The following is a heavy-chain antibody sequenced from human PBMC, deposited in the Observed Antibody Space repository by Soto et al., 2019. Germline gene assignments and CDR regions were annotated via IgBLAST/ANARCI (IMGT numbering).Heavy chain of an antibody. D-gene: IGHD2-2*02. Sequence: ASVKVSCKVSGYTLTELSMHWVRQAPGKGLEWMGGFDPEDGETIYAQKFQGRVTKTEDTSTDTAYMELSSLRSEDTAVYYCATAPPIVVVPAAIGARTNFDYWGQGTLVTVSS. J-gene: IGHJ4*02. CDR2: FDPEDGET. CDR3: ATAPPIVVVPAAIGARTNFDY. CDR1: GYTLTELS. V-gene: IGHV1-24*01.